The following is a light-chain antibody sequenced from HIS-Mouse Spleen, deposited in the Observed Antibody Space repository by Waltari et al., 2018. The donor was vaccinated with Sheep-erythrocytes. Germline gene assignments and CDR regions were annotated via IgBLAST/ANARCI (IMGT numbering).Light chain of an antibody. J-gene: IGLJ1*01. CDR1: SSDVGSFNL. V-gene: IGLV2-23*02. Sequence: QSALTQPASVSGSPGQSITISCTGTSSDVGSFNLVSWSQQHPGEAPKLMIYDVSKRPSGVPDRFSGSKSGNTASLTISGLQAEDEADYYCCSYAGSYNHVFATGTKVTVL. CDR2: DVS. CDR3: CSYAGSYNHV.